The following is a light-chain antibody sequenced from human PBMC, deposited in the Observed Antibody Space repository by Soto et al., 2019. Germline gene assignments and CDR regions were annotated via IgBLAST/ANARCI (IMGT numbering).Light chain of an antibody. CDR2: QVS. CDR1: QSLVYSNGNAY. Sequence: DAVLTQSPLSLPVTLGQPAAISCRSSQSLVYSNGNAYLIWFQQRPGQSPRRLIYQVSTRDAGVPDRFSGSGLGTSFSLTISRVEAEGVRLDYCMPGTHWPLTFGQGTKVEIK. V-gene: IGKV2-30*01. CDR3: MPGTHWPLT. J-gene: IGKJ1*01.